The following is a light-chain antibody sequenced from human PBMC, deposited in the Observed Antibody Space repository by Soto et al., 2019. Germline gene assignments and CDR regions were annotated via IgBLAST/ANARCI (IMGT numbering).Light chain of an antibody. CDR2: GVN. J-gene: IGLJ1*01. CDR1: SSDIGGYDY. V-gene: IGLV2-14*03. CDR3: SSYTNNSAPFV. Sequence: QSVLTQPASVSGSPGQSITISCTGSSSDIGGYDYVSWYQHLPGKAPKLLIFGVNDRPSGVSKRFSGSKSGNTASLTISGLQAEDEYDYYCSSYTNNSAPFVFGTGTKLTVL.